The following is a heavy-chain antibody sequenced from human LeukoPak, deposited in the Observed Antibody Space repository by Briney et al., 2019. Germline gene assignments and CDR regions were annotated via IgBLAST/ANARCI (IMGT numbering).Heavy chain of an antibody. Sequence: GGSLRLSCAASGFTFSSYWMTRIRQAPGKGLEWVANIRQDGGDKHYVDSVKGRFTISRDNAKNSLYLQMDSLRAEDTAVYYCARDSYTDTWHEPNRDYWGQGTLVTVSS. CDR2: IRQDGGDK. V-gene: IGHV3-7*01. D-gene: IGHD2-2*02. CDR3: ARDSYTDTWHEPNRDY. CDR1: GFTFSSYW. J-gene: IGHJ4*02.